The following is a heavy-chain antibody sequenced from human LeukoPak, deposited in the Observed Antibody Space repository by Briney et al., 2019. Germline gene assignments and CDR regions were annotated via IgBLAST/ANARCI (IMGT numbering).Heavy chain of an antibody. CDR3: ARDQVLGYAPIDY. Sequence: GGSLRLSCAASGFTFSTYAMHWVRQAPGKGLEWVAVISYDGSSKYYADSVKGRFTISRDNSKNTLYLQMNSLRAEDTAVYYCARDQVLGYAPIDYWGQGTLVTVSS. CDR1: GFTFSTYA. CDR2: ISYDGSSK. D-gene: IGHD2-2*01. J-gene: IGHJ4*02. V-gene: IGHV3-30*04.